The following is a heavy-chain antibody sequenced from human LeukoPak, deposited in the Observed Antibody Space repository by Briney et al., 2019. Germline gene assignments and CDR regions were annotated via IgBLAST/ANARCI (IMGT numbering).Heavy chain of an antibody. J-gene: IGHJ6*02. CDR2: IYTSGST. CDR1: GGSISSGSYY. D-gene: IGHD1-26*01. CDR3: AREMSKLIGNYYGMDV. Sequence: SETLSLTCTVSGGSISSGSYYWSWIRQPAGKGLEWIGRIYTSGSTNYNPSLKSRVTISVDTSKNQFSLKLSSVTAADTAVYYCAREMSKLIGNYYGMDVWGQGTTVTVSS. V-gene: IGHV4-61*02.